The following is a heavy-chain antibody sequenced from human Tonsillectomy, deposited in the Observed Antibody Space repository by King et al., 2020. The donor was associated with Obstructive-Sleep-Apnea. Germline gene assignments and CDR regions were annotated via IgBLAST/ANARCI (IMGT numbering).Heavy chain of an antibody. J-gene: IGHJ4*02. CDR2: ISYDGSNK. V-gene: IGHV3-30*04. D-gene: IGHD3-9*01. CDR1: GFTFRSYA. Sequence: QLVQSGGGVVQPGRSLRLSCAASGFTFRSYAMHCVRQAPGKGLEWGAVISYDGSNKYSADSVKGRFTIPSDNSKNTLYLQMNSLRAEDTAVYYCARGDYDILTGGDYWGQGTLVTVSS. CDR3: ARGDYDILTGGDY.